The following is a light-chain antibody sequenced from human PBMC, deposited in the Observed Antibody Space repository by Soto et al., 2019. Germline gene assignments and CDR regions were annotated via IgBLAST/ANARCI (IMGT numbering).Light chain of an antibody. V-gene: IGKV3-11*01. CDR1: PSVTNF. J-gene: IGKJ5*01. Sequence: EIVLTQSPATLYLSPGERATLSCRASPSVTNFLAWYQQKPGQAPRLLIYGAFNRATGIPARFSGSGSGTDFTLTISSLEPEDSAIYYCQQCNIWPPVTFGQGTRLEIK. CDR3: QQCNIWPPVT. CDR2: GAF.